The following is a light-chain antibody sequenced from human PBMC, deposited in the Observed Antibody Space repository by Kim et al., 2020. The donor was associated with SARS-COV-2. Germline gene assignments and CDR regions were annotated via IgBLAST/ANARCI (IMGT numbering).Light chain of an antibody. CDR1: SGHSSYA. J-gene: IGLJ2*01. V-gene: IGLV4-69*01. Sequence: QLVLTQSPSASASLGASVKLTCTLSSGHSSYAIAWHQQQPEKGPRYLMKLNSDGSHSKGDGIPDRFSGSSSGAERYLTISSLQSEDEADYYCLTWGTGNVVFGGGTQLTVL. CDR2: LNSDGSH. CDR3: LTWGTGNVV.